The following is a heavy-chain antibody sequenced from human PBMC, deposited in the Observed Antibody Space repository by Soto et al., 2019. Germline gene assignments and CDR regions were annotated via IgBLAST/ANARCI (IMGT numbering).Heavy chain of an antibody. CDR1: GITFSSYW. CDR2: IKQDGSEK. J-gene: IGHJ6*02. Sequence: EVQLVESGGGLVQPGGSLRVSCAASGITFSSYWMSWVRQAPGKGLEWVANIKQDGSEKYYVDSVKGRFTISRDNAKNSLYLQMNSLRAEDTAVYYCAREWGMDVWGQGTTVTVSS. CDR3: AREWGMDV. V-gene: IGHV3-7*04.